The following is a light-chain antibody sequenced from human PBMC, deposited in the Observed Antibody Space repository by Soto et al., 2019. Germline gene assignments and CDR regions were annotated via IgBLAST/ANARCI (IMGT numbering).Light chain of an antibody. V-gene: IGKV2-28*01. Sequence: IVMTQSPLSLPVTPGEPASISCRSSQSLLHSNGYNSLDWYLQKPGQSPQLLIYLGANRASGVPDRFSGSGSGTDFTLKISRVEAEDVGVYYCMQALQTPRTFGPGTKVDIK. CDR2: LGA. CDR1: QSLLHSNGYNS. CDR3: MQALQTPRT. J-gene: IGKJ3*01.